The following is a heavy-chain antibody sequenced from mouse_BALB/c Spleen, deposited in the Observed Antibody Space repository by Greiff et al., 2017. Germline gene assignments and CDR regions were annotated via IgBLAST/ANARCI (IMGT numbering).Heavy chain of an antibody. V-gene: IGHV5-4*02. Sequence: EVMLVESGGGLVKPGGSLKLSCAASGFTFSDYYMYWVRQTPEKRLEWVATISDGGSYTYYPDSVKGRFTISRDNAKNNLYLQMSSLKSEDTAMYYCAREGITSWFAYWGQGTLVTVSA. CDR1: GFTFSDYY. CDR3: AREGITSWFAY. J-gene: IGHJ3*01. CDR2: ISDGGSYT. D-gene: IGHD2-4*01.